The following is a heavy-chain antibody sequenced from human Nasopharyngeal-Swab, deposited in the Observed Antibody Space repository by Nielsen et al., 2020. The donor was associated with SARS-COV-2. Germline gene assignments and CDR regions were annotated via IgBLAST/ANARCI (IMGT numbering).Heavy chain of an antibody. Sequence: GESLKISCAASGFTFSTYALNWVRQAPGKGLEWVSYISSSSSTIYYADSVKGRFTISRDNAKNSLYLQMSSLRAEDTAVYYCAREVLRFLEWLLPSDAFDIWGQGTMVTVSS. D-gene: IGHD3-3*01. J-gene: IGHJ3*02. V-gene: IGHV3-48*01. CDR2: ISSSSSTI. CDR1: GFTFSTYA. CDR3: AREVLRFLEWLLPSDAFDI.